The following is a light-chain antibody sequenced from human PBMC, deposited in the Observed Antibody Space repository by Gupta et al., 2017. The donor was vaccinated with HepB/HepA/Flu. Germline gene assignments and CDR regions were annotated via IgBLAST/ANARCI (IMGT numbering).Light chain of an antibody. Sequence: VSGSPGQSITISCTGTSSDVGGYNYVSWYQQHPGKAPKLMIYDVSNRPSGVSNRFSGSKSGNTASLTISGLQAEDEADYYCSSYTSSSTLVFGGGTKLTVL. J-gene: IGLJ2*01. CDR3: SSYTSSSTLV. V-gene: IGLV2-14*04. CDR1: SSDVGGYNY. CDR2: DVS.